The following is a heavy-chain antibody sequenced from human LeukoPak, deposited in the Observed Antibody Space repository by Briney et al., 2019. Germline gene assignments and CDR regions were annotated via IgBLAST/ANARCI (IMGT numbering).Heavy chain of an antibody. V-gene: IGHV3-21*01. CDR3: ASALLDYYYMDV. CDR1: GYTFSSYS. J-gene: IGHJ6*03. CDR2: ISSSSSYI. Sequence: GGSLRLSCAASGYTFSSYSMNWVRQAQGKGLEWVSSISSSSSYIYYADSVKGRFTISRDNAKNSLYLQMNSLRAEDTAVYYCASALLDYYYMDVWGKGTTVTVSS.